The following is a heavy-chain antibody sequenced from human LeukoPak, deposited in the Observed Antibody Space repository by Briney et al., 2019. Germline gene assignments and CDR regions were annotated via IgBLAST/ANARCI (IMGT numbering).Heavy chain of an antibody. Sequence: GGSLRLSCAASGFTFSSYDMSWVRQAPGKGLEWISGITYSSGYTYYADSVKGRFTISRDNSRNTLYLQMNSLRAEDTAVYYCAKDPSDLGGSGSNNYFDCWGQGTLVTVSS. J-gene: IGHJ4*02. CDR3: AKDPSDLGGSGSNNYFDC. D-gene: IGHD3-10*01. CDR2: ITYSSGYT. V-gene: IGHV3-23*01. CDR1: GFTFSSYD.